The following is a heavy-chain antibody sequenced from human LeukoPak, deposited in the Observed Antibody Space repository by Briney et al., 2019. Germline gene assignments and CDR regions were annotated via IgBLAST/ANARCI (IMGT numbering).Heavy chain of an antibody. CDR1: GFMFRSYW. CDR2: INQDGSEK. Sequence: GGSLRLSCEVSGFMFRSYWMDGVRQAPGRGLEWVANINQDGSEKYFVDSVKGRFTISRDNAKNSLYLQMNSLRAEDTAVYYYSRALEVWGKGTTVTVSS. J-gene: IGHJ6*04. V-gene: IGHV3-7*01. CDR3: SRALEV.